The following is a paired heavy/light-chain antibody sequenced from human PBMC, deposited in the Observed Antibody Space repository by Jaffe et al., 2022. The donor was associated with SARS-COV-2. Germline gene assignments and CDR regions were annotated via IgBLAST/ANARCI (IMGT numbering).Heavy chain of an antibody. CDR1: GFSFSNHW. V-gene: IGHV3-74*01. CDR2: INNDATTA. Sequence: EVQLVESGGALVQPGGSLRLSCAASGFSFSNHWMHWVRQVPGKGLTWVSRINNDATTAVYEDSVKGRFIISRDNAGSTLFLQMNSLGVEDTAVYYCARSREGCSRANCYGWGGTLDYWGQGALVTVSS. D-gene: IGHD2-2*01. CDR3: ARSREGCSRANCYGWGGTLDY. J-gene: IGHJ4*02.
Light chain of an antibody. V-gene: IGKV1-39*01. CDR3: QQTFSTPLT. CDR2: TVS. CDR1: QSITYY. Sequence: DIQMTQSPSSLSASVGDRVTITCRASQSITYYLNWYQQKPGKAPKLLVYTVSNLQSGVPSRFSGGGSGTDFTLTISSLQPEDFATYYCQQTFSTPLTFGGGTKLEI. J-gene: IGKJ4*01.